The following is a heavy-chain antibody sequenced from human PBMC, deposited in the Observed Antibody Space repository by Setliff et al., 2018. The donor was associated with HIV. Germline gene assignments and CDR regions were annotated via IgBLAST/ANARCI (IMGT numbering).Heavy chain of an antibody. CDR3: GGNGYYSIDY. D-gene: IGHD3-22*01. CDR2: IYYSGST. Sequence: TLSLTCTVSGGSISSHYWSWIRQPPGKGLEWIGYIYYSGSTHYNPSLQSRVTISVDKSKSQFSLKLNSVTAADTAVYYCGGNGYYSIDYWGQGTLVTVSS. V-gene: IGHV4-59*11. CDR1: GGSISSHY. J-gene: IGHJ4*02.